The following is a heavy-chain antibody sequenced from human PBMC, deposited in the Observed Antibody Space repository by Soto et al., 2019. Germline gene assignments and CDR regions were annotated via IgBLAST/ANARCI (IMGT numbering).Heavy chain of an antibody. D-gene: IGHD3-9*01. V-gene: IGHV1-18*04. CDR1: GYTFTSYG. J-gene: IGHJ3*02. CDR2: ISAYNGNT. Sequence: ASVKVSCKASGYTFTSYGISWVRQAPGQGLEWMGWISAYNGNTNYAQKLQGRVTMTTDTSTSTAYMELRSLRSDDTAVYYCARDRLLRYFDWLRADSFFDIWGQGTMVTVSS. CDR3: ARDRLLRYFDWLRADSFFDI.